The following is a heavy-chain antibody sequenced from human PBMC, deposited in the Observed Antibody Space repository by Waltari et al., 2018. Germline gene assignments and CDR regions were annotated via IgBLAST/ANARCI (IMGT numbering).Heavy chain of an antibody. J-gene: IGHJ6*02. CDR3: AREKVVVVPAAIWGYYYYGMDV. CDR2: INHRGTP. V-gene: IGHV4-34*01. D-gene: IGHD2-2*01. CDR1: GGSFSGYY. Sequence: QVQLQQWGAGLLKPSETLSLTCAVYGGSFSGYYWSWIRQPPGKGLEGIGEINHRGTPNYNPSRKSRVTISVDTSKNQCSLKLGSVTAADTAVYYCAREKVVVVPAAIWGYYYYGMDVWGQWTTVTVSS.